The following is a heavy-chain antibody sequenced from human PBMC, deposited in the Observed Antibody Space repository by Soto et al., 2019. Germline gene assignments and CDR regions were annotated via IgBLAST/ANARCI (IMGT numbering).Heavy chain of an antibody. J-gene: IGHJ3*02. CDR3: GRERWGLLDI. CDR1: GFTFSDYW. Sequence: EVQLVESGGGLVQPGGSLRLSCAASGFTFSDYWMAWARQAPGKGLFWVSRINSDGSVAHYAESVKGRFTISRDNAKNTLWLQVNSLRDDDTAVYYCGRERWGLLDIWGQGAMVTVSS. D-gene: IGHD7-27*01. V-gene: IGHV3-74*01. CDR2: INSDGSVA.